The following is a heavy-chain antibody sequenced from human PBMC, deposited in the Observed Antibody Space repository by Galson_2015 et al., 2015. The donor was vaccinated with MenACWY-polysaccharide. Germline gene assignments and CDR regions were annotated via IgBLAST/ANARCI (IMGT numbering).Heavy chain of an antibody. CDR2: INPNSGGT. V-gene: IGHV1-2*02. J-gene: IGHJ6*02. CDR3: ARFLRRVAAAGYYYYGMDV. Sequence: SVKVSCKASGYTFTGYYMHWVRQAPGQGLEWMGWINPNSGGTNYAQKFQGRVTMTRDTSISTAYMELSRLRSDDTAVYYCARFLRRVAAAGYYYYGMDVWGQGTTVTVSS. D-gene: IGHD6-13*01. CDR1: GYTFTGYY.